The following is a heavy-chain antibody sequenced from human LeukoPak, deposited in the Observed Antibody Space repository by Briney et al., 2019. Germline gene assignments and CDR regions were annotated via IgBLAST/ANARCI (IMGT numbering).Heavy chain of an antibody. J-gene: IGHJ4*02. CDR2: IYYSGST. D-gene: IGHD3-3*01. Sequence: SETLSLTCTASGGSISSYYWSWIRQPPGKGLEWIGYIYYSGSTNYNPSLKSRVTISVDTSKNQFSLKLSSVTAADTAVYYCARDPGGYYDFWGGLDYWGQGTLVTVSS. CDR1: GGSISSYY. V-gene: IGHV4-59*01. CDR3: ARDPGGYYDFWGGLDY.